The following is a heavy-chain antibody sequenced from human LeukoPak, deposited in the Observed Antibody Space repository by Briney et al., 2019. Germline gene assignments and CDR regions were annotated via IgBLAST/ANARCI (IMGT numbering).Heavy chain of an antibody. J-gene: IGHJ4*02. V-gene: IGHV4-34*01. D-gene: IGHD6-13*01. Sequence: PSETLSLTCAVYGGSFSGYYWSWIRQPPGKGLEWIGEINHSGSTNYNPSLKSRVTISVDTSKNQFSLKLSSVTAADTAVYYCATAHHDTIAAAGVGDWGQGTLVTVSS. CDR1: GGSFSGYY. CDR3: ATAHHDTIAAAGVGD. CDR2: INHSGST.